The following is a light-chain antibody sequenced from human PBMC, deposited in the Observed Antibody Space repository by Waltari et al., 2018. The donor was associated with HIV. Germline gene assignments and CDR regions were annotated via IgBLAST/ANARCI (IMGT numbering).Light chain of an antibody. J-gene: IGLJ1*01. V-gene: IGLV1-44*01. Sequence: QSVLTQPPSASGTPGPRVTLSCSGSSSNIGSTPINWYRQLPGTAPKLLIYSNNQWPSGVPDRFSGSKSGTSASLAISGLQSEDEADYYCAAWDDSLHGYVFGTGTKVTVV. CDR3: AAWDDSLHGYV. CDR1: SSNIGSTP. CDR2: SNN.